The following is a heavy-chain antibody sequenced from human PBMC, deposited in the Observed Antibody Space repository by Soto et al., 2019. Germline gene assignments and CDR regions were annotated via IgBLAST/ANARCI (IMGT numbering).Heavy chain of an antibody. CDR3: ARGFTTVTSYYFDY. V-gene: IGHV4-31*03. CDR1: GGSISSGGYY. J-gene: IGHJ4*02. Sequence: SETLSLTCTVSGGSISSGGYYWSWIRQHPGKGLEWIGYIYYSGSTYYNPSLKSRVTISVDTSKNQFSLKLSSVTAADTAVYYCARGFTTVTSYYFDYWGQGTLVTVSS. D-gene: IGHD4-17*01. CDR2: IYYSGST.